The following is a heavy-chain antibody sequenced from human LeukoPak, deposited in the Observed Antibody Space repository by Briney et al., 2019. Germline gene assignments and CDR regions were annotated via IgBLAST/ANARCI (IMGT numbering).Heavy chain of an antibody. V-gene: IGHV1-8*01. Sequence: GASVKVSCKASGYTFTAYDVTWVRQATGQGLEWMGWMNPNSGNTGFAPNFRGRVTLTSDTSINTAYMELSSLRSEDTAVYYCARLMGSYSSGWYRDYWGQGTLVTVSS. CDR2: MNPNSGNT. D-gene: IGHD6-19*01. CDR3: ARLMGSYSSGWYRDY. J-gene: IGHJ4*02. CDR1: GYTFTAYD.